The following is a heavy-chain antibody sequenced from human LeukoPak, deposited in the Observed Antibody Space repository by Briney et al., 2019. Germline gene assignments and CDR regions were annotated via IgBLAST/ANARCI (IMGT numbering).Heavy chain of an antibody. J-gene: IGHJ4*02. CDR3: AKGGGYDFWSGYSPFDY. Sequence: PGGSLRLSCAASGFPFSSYAMSWVRQAPGKGLEWVSAISGSGGSTYYADSVKGRFTISRDNSKNTLYLQMNSLRAEDTAVYYCAKGGGYDFWSGYSPFDYWGQGTLVTVSS. CDR2: ISGSGGST. D-gene: IGHD3-3*01. CDR1: GFPFSSYA. V-gene: IGHV3-23*01.